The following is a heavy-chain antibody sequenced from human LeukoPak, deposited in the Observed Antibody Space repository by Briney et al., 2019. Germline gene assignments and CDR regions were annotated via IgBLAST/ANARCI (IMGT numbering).Heavy chain of an antibody. CDR2: IYYSGST. J-gene: IGHJ5*02. V-gene: IGHV4-59*01. CDR3: AKEVARRTGGFDP. Sequence: SSETLSLTCTVSGGSISSYYWSWIRQPPGKGLEWIGYIYYSGSTNYNPSLKSRVTISVDTSKNQFSLKLSSVTAADTAVYYCAKEVARRTGGFDPWGQGTLVTVSS. CDR1: GGSISSYY. D-gene: IGHD3/OR15-3a*01.